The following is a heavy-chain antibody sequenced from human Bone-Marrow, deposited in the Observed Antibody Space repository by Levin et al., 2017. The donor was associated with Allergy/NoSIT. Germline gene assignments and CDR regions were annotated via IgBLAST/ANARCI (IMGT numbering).Heavy chain of an antibody. CDR1: GFTFSSYA. Sequence: PGGSLRLSCAASGFTFSSYAMSWVRQAPGKGLKWVSTISGSGGSTYYADSVRGRFTLSRDNSKNTLYLQMNSLRAEDTAVYYCAKVLATYGDYDYWGQGTLVTVSS. V-gene: IGHV3-23*01. J-gene: IGHJ4*02. CDR2: ISGSGGST. D-gene: IGHD4-17*01. CDR3: AKVLATYGDYDY.